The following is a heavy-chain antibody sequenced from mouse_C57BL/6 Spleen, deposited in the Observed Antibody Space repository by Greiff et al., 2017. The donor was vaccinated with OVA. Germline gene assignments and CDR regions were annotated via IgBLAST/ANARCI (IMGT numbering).Heavy chain of an antibody. CDR1: GFTSTDYY. V-gene: IGHV7-3*01. J-gene: IGHJ1*03. CDR2: IRNKANGYTT. Sequence: EVKLVESGGGLVQPGGSLSLSCAASGFTSTDYYMSWVRQPPGKALEWLGFIRNKANGYTTEYSASVKGRFTISRDNSQSILYLQMNALRAEDSATYYCARGDHSRQYFDVWGTGTTVTVSS. CDR3: ARGDHSRQYFDV. D-gene: IGHD1-2*01.